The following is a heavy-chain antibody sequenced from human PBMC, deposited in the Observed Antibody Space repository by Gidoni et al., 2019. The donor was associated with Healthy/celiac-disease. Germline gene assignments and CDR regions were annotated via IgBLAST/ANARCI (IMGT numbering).Heavy chain of an antibody. V-gene: IGHV1-69*04. CDR3: AREQLRYFDWLLSDYFDY. D-gene: IGHD3-9*01. CDR2: IIPTLGIA. Sequence: QVQLVQSGAEVKKPGSSVKVSCKASGGTFSSYAISWVRQAPGQGLEWMGRIIPTLGIANSAQKFQGRVTITADKSTSTAYMELSSLRSEDTAVYYCAREQLRYFDWLLSDYFDYWGQGTLVTVSS. J-gene: IGHJ4*02. CDR1: GGTFSSYA.